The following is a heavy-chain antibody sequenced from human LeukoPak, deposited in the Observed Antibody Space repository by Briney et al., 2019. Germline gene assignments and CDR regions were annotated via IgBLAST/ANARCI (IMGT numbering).Heavy chain of an antibody. CDR1: GGSFSGYY. CDR2: INHSGST. CDR3: ARYDIVATNYFDP. V-gene: IGHV4-34*01. Sequence: SETLSLTCAVYGGSFSGYYWSWIRQPPGKGLEWIGEINHSGSTNYNPSLKSRVTISVDTSKNQFSLKLSSVTAADTAVYYCARYDIVATNYFDPWGQGTLVTVSS. D-gene: IGHD5-12*01. J-gene: IGHJ5*02.